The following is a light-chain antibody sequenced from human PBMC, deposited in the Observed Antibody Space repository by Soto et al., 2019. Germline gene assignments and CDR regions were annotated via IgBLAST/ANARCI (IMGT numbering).Light chain of an antibody. Sequence: ENVLTQSPGTLSLSPGERATLSCRASQSVSNSYLAWYQQKPGQAPRLLIYGASSRATGIPDRFSGSGSGTDFTLTISRLEPEDFAVYYCQHYGSSYTFGQGPSWRSN. V-gene: IGKV3-20*01. CDR3: QHYGSSYT. CDR2: GAS. J-gene: IGKJ2*01. CDR1: QSVSNSY.